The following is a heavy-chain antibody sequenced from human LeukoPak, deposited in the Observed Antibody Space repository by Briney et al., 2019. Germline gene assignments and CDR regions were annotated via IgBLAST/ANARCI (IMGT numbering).Heavy chain of an antibody. J-gene: IGHJ5*02. V-gene: IGHV4-38-2*02. D-gene: IGHD4-17*01. Sequence: PSQTLSLTCIVSGYSISSGYYWGWIRQPPGKGLEWIGSIYHSGSTYYNPSLKSRVTISVDTSKNQFSLKLSSVTAADTAVYYCARVDTGFDPWGQGTLVTVSS. CDR3: ARVDTGFDP. CDR1: GYSISSGYY. CDR2: IYHSGST.